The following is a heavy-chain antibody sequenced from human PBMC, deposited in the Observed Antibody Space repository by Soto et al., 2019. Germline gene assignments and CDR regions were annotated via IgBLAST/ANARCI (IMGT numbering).Heavy chain of an antibody. CDR2: IYSGGST. J-gene: IGHJ5*02. Sequence: PGGSLRLSCAASGFSVSSSHMNWVRQAPGKRPEWVSVIYSGGSTYYADSVKGRFTISRDNSKNTLYLQMNSLRAEDTAVYYCANSHGAFTMIVVPIPWGQRTLVTVSS. CDR1: GFSVSSSH. D-gene: IGHD3-22*01. V-gene: IGHV3-53*05. CDR3: ANSHGAFTMIVVPIP.